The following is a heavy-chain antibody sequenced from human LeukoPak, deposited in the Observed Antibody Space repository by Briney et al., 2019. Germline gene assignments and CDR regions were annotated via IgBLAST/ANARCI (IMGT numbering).Heavy chain of an antibody. CDR3: AKDISSSAARGGGYMDV. D-gene: IGHD6-6*01. Sequence: GRSLRLSCAASGFTFDDYAMHWVRQAPGKGLDWVSGISWNSGSIGYADSVKGRFTISRDNAKNSLYLQMNSLRAEDMALYYCAKDISSSAARGGGYMDVWGKGTTVTVSS. J-gene: IGHJ6*03. CDR2: ISWNSGSI. CDR1: GFTFDDYA. V-gene: IGHV3-9*03.